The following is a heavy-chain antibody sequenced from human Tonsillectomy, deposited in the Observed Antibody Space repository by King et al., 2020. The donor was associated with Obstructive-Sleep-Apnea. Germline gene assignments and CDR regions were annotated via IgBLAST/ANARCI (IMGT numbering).Heavy chain of an antibody. D-gene: IGHD6-19*01. CDR3: AKAVADTWGSFYFDS. CDR1: GFPFSSYA. Sequence: VQLVESGGGLAQPGGSLRITCETSGFPFSSYAMNWVRQAPGKGLEWVSLISGSGENTYYADSVKARFTISRDNSKKKVYLQMISLRTEDTAVYYCAKAVADTWGSFYFDSGGKGTLV. CDR2: ISGSGENT. J-gene: IGHJ4*02. V-gene: IGHV3-23*04.